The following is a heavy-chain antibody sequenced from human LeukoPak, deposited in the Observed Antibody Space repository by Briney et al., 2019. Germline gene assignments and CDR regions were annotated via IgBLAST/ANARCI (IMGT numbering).Heavy chain of an antibody. Sequence: SGPTLVRPTQTLTLTCTFSGFSLTSTFVGVCWIRQPPGKALEWLAHVSWDGDECYSPSLGGRLTFTKDTSKEQVLLTMTNVDTVDTGTYYCGHTLTSYDSVGYPSFDYWGQGTLVTVSS. J-gene: IGHJ4*02. CDR3: GHTLTSYDSVGYPSFDY. CDR1: GFSLTSTFVG. D-gene: IGHD3-22*01. CDR2: VSWDGDE. V-gene: IGHV2-5*02.